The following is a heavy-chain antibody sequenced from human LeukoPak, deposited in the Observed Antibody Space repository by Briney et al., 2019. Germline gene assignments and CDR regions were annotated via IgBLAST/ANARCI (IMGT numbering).Heavy chain of an antibody. CDR1: GGSISSYY. J-gene: IGHJ4*02. Sequence: SETLSLTCTVSGGSISSYYWSWIRQPPGKGPEWIGYIYYSGSTNYNPSLKSRVTISVDTSKNQFSLKLSSVTAADTAVYYCAGGGIAVDYWGQGTLVTVSS. V-gene: IGHV4-59*01. CDR2: IYYSGST. CDR3: AGGGIAVDY. D-gene: IGHD6-13*01.